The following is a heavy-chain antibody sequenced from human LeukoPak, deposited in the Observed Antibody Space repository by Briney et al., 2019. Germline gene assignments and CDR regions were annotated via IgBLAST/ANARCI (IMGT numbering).Heavy chain of an antibody. CDR1: GFTFDDYA. V-gene: IGHV3-9*01. D-gene: IGHD3-16*01. Sequence: PGGSLRLSCAASGFTFDDYAMHWVRQAPGKGLEWVSGISWNSGSIGYADSVKGRFTISRDNAKNSLYLQMNSLRAEDTAVYYCARVEGGGYYYYYMDVWGKGTTVTVSS. CDR2: ISWNSGSI. CDR3: ARVEGGGYYYYYMDV. J-gene: IGHJ6*03.